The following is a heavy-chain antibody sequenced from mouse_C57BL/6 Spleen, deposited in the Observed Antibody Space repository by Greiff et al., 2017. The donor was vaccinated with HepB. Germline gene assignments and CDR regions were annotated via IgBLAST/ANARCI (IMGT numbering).Heavy chain of an antibody. J-gene: IGHJ1*03. D-gene: IGHD2-3*01. CDR1: GYTFTSYW. CDR2: IDPSDSYT. Sequence: QVQLQQPGAELVKPGASVKLSCKASGYTFTSYWMQWVKQRPGQGLEWIGEIDPSDSYTNYNQKFKGKATLTVDTSSSTAYMQLRSLTSEDSAVYYCARYDGVGYFDVWGTGTTVTVSS. CDR3: ARYDGVGYFDV. V-gene: IGHV1-50*01.